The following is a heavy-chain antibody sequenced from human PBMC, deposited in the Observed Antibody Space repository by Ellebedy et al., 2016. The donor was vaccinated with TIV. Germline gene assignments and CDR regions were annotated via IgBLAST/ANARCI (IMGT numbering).Heavy chain of an antibody. V-gene: IGHV2-26*01. CDR1: GVSITSHF. Sequence: ETLSLTCAVSGVSITSHFWTWIRQPPGKALEWLGNIFSNDERSYSTSLKTRLTISKDTAKSQVVLTMTNLDPVDTATYYCARTLRYCGGDCSYQFDYWGQGTLVPVSS. D-gene: IGHD2-21*02. CDR2: IFSNDER. CDR3: ARTLRYCGGDCSYQFDY. J-gene: IGHJ4*02.